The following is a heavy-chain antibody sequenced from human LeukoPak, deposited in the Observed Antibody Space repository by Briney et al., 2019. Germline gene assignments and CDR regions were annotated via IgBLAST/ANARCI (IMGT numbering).Heavy chain of an antibody. CDR3: AKGIERFGYSYGYDAFDI. D-gene: IGHD5-18*01. Sequence: GGSLRLSCAASGFTFSSCAMSWVRQAPGKGLEWVSAISGSGGSTYYADSVKGRFTISRDNSKNTLYLQMNSLRAEDTAVYYCAKGIERFGYSYGYDAFDIWGQGTMVTVSS. V-gene: IGHV3-23*01. CDR1: GFTFSSCA. CDR2: ISGSGGST. J-gene: IGHJ3*02.